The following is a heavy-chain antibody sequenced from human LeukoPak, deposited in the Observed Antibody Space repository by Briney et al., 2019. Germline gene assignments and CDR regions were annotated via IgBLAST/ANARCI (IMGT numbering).Heavy chain of an antibody. Sequence: GGSLRLSCAASGFTFSSYAMHWVRQAPGKGLEWVSVIYSDGSTYYADSVKGRFTISRDNSKNTLYLQMNSLRAEDTAVYYCARQYSGSWPIGDYWGQGTLVSVSS. CDR3: ARQYSGSWPIGDY. CDR2: IYSDGST. D-gene: IGHD1-26*01. CDR1: GFTFSSYA. J-gene: IGHJ4*02. V-gene: IGHV3-66*04.